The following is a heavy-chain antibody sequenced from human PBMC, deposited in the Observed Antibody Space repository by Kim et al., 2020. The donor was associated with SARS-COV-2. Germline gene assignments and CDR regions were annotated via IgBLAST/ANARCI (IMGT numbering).Heavy chain of an antibody. V-gene: IGHV4-4*02. CDR2: VHHSGGI. D-gene: IGHD3-16*01. CDR1: GGSISNDNW. J-gene: IGHJ6*03. CDR3: ARNHWPYYMDV. Sequence: SETLSLTCAVTGGSISNDNWWSWVRQPPGKGLEWIGEVHHSGGIKYNPSLKSRVTISVDKSKDHPSLSLTPVTAADTAVYYCARNHWPYYMDVWGTGPT.